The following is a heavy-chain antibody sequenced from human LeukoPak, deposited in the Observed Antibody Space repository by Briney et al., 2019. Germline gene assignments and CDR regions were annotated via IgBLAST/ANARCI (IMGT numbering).Heavy chain of an antibody. CDR2: ISYDGSNK. D-gene: IGHD3-3*01. J-gene: IGHJ6*02. Sequence: PGGSLRLSCAASGFTFSSYAMHWVRQAPGKGLEWVAVISYDGSNKYYADSVKGRFTISRDNSKNTLYLQMNSLRAEDTAVYYCARLPITKRAMDVWGQGTTVTVSS. CDR3: ARLPITKRAMDV. V-gene: IGHV3-30-3*01. CDR1: GFTFSSYA.